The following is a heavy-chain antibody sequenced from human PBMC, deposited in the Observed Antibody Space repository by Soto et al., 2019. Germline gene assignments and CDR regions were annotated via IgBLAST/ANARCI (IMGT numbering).Heavy chain of an antibody. D-gene: IGHD3-22*01. CDR3: ATPGGPDSGGYYYFDY. Sequence: QVRLVQSGAEVKKPGASVKVSCKASGYAFSDYYMHWVRQAPGQGLEWMGWINPKSGGTKYAQKFQGRVTMTRDTSISTAYMDLSRLRSDDTAVYYCATPGGPDSGGYYYFDYWGQGTLVTVSS. J-gene: IGHJ4*02. CDR2: INPKSGGT. V-gene: IGHV1-2*02. CDR1: GYAFSDYY.